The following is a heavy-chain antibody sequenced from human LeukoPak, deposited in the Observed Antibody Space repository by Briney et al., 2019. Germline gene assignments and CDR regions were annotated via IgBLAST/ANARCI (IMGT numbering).Heavy chain of an antibody. CDR2: ISWNSGSI. V-gene: IGHV3-9*01. Sequence: GRSLRLSCAASGFTFDDYAMHWVRQAPGKGLEWVSGISWNSGSIDYADSVKGRFTISRDNAKNSLYLQMNSLRAEDTAVYYCARPLLRRYSAYYYYGMDVWGQGTTVTVSS. D-gene: IGHD5-12*01. CDR1: GFTFDDYA. J-gene: IGHJ6*02. CDR3: ARPLLRRYSAYYYYGMDV.